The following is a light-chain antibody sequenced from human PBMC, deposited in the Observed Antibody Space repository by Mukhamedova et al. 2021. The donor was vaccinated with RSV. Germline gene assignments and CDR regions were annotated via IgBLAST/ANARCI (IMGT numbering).Light chain of an antibody. CDR2: SAS. CDR3: QQSYSSPYT. CDR1: QSISNY. J-gene: IGKJ2*01. Sequence: VSITCRASQSISNYLNWYQQRPGKAPKLLIYSASNLQGGVPSRVSGSGSGTDFTLTISSLQPEGFATYFCQQSYSSPYTFG. V-gene: IGKV1-39*01.